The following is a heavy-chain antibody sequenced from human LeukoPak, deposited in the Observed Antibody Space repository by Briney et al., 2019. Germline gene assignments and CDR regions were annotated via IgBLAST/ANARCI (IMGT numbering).Heavy chain of an antibody. CDR2: ISGSSSTI. Sequence: GGSLRLSCAASGFTFSSYSMNWVRQAPGKGLEWVSFISGSSSTIYYADSVKGRFTIPRDNAKNSLYLQMNSLRAEDTAVYYCGTDRPGPGRFYMDVWGKGTTVTVSS. V-gene: IGHV3-48*04. D-gene: IGHD6-6*01. J-gene: IGHJ6*04. CDR3: GTDRPGPGRFYMDV. CDR1: GFTFSSYS.